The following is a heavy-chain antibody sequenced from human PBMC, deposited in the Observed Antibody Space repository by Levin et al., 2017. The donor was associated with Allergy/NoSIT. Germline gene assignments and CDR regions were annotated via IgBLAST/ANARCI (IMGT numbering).Heavy chain of an antibody. D-gene: IGHD2-8*01. Sequence: SETLSLTCAVYGGSFSGYYWSWIRQPPGKGLEWIGEINHSGSTNYNPSLKSRVTISVDTSKNQFSLKLSSVTAADTAVYYCARDIVLMVYAPGRGYYYYYYGMDVWGQGTTVTVSS. J-gene: IGHJ6*02. CDR1: GGSFSGYY. CDR2: INHSGST. V-gene: IGHV4-34*01. CDR3: ARDIVLMVYAPGRGYYYYYYGMDV.